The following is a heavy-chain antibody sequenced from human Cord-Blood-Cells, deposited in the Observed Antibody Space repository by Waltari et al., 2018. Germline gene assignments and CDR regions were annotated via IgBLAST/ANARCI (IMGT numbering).Heavy chain of an antibody. V-gene: IGHV4-34*01. Sequence: QVQLQQWGAGLLKPSETLSLTCAVYGGSFSGYYWSWIRQPPGKGLEWIGEINHNESTNHNPSLKSRVTISVDTSKNHFSLERSSVTAADTAVYYCARVIYGSGSYSDWFDPWGQGTLVTVSS. CDR3: ARVIYGSGSYSDWFDP. CDR2: INHNEST. J-gene: IGHJ5*02. CDR1: GGSFSGYY. D-gene: IGHD3-10*01.